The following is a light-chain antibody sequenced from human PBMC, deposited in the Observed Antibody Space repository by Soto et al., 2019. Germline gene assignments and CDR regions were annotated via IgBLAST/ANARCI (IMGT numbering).Light chain of an antibody. Sequence: QSALTQPPSVSGAPGQRVTISCTGSNSNIGAGYDVHWYLQLPGTAPKLLVYTNNNQPSGVPDRFSGSKSGTSASLAITGLQAEDEADYYCQSYDSRLSAYVFGTGTKVTVL. CDR1: NSNIGAGYD. CDR2: TNN. J-gene: IGLJ1*01. CDR3: QSYDSRLSAYV. V-gene: IGLV1-40*01.